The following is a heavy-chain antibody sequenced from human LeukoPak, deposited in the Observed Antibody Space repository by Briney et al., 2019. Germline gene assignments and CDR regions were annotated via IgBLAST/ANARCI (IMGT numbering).Heavy chain of an antibody. D-gene: IGHD5-12*01. J-gene: IGHJ6*02. V-gene: IGHV1-24*01. CDR3: ARGDIVATIYHYYYYGMDV. CDR1: GYTLTELS. CDR2: FDPEDGET. Sequence: ASVKVSCKVSGYTLTELSMHWVRQAPGKGLEWMGGFDPEDGETIYAQKFQGRVTMTEDTSTDTAYMELSSLRSEDTAVYYCARGDIVATIYHYYYYGMDVWGQGTTVTVSS.